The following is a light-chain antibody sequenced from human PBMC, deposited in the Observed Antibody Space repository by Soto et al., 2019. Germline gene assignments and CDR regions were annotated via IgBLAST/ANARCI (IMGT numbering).Light chain of an antibody. Sequence: EIVLTQSPGTLSLSPGERATLFCRASQSFTTSQLAWYQQRPGQAPRVLIFGASRRATGIPDRFSGSGLATDFTLTINTLQPEDFAVYFCQQTYMVPYTFGQGTKVDIK. CDR1: QSFTTSQ. J-gene: IGKJ2*01. V-gene: IGKV3-20*01. CDR2: GAS. CDR3: QQTYMVPYT.